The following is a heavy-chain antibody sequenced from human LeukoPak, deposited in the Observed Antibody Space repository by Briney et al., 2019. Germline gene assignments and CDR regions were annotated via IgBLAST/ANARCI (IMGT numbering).Heavy chain of an antibody. CDR2: INSDGSST. Sequence: GGSLRLSCAASGFTFSSYWMHWVRQAPGKGLVWVSSINSDGSSTSYADSVKGRFTLSRDNAKNTLYLQMNSLRAEDTAVYYCARGYCSSTGCHDYYFDYWGQGTLVTVSS. J-gene: IGHJ4*02. D-gene: IGHD2-2*01. CDR1: GFTFSSYW. V-gene: IGHV3-74*01. CDR3: ARGYCSSTGCHDYYFDY.